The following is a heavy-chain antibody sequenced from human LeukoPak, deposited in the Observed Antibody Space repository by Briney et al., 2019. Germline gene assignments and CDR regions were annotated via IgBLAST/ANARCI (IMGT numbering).Heavy chain of an antibody. Sequence: SVKVSCKASGGTFSSYAISWVRQAPGQGLEWMGRIIPIFGTANYAQKFQGRVTITTDESTSTAYMELSSLRSEDTAVYYCASSWTYYYDSSGYYYGYWGQGALVTVSS. CDR2: IIPIFGTA. CDR1: GGTFSSYA. CDR3: ASSWTYYYDSSGYYYGY. V-gene: IGHV1-69*05. D-gene: IGHD3-22*01. J-gene: IGHJ4*02.